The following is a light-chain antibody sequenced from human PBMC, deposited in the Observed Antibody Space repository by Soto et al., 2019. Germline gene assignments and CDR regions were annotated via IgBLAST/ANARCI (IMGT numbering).Light chain of an antibody. CDR2: SAS. V-gene: IGKV3-20*01. Sequence: EIVLTQSPCTLSLSPGERASLSCRASQSVSSSYLAWYQQKPGQAPRLLIYSASSRATGIPDRFSGSGSGADYTLTISRLEPEDSAMYYCQQYGYSFWTFGQGTKVDIK. CDR1: QSVSSSY. J-gene: IGKJ1*01. CDR3: QQYGYSFWT.